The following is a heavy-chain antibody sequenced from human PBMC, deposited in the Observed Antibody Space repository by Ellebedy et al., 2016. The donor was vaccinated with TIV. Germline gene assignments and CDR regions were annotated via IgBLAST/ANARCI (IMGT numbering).Heavy chain of an antibody. D-gene: IGHD1-1*01. Sequence: PGGSLRLSCAASGFTFNTHAMHRVRQPPGKGLEWVASISYDGSNKYYADSVKGRFTISRDNSKNTLYMQMNSLRAEDTAVYYCARDGLGFTGVRYGMDVWGQGTTVTVSS. CDR3: ARDGLGFTGVRYGMDV. CDR1: GFTFNTHA. V-gene: IGHV3-30-3*01. J-gene: IGHJ6*02. CDR2: ISYDGSNK.